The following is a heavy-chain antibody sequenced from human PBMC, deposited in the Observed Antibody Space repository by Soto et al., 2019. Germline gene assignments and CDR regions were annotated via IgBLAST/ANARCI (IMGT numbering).Heavy chain of an antibody. CDR1: GFTLTSAD. J-gene: IGHJ4*02. CDR3: AADWSNRPFDF. CDR2: IVGGSGST. Sequence: QMPLVQSGPEVKKPGTSVKVSCKASGFTLTSADVQWVRQTRGQRLEWIGWIVGGSGSTNYAQQFQGRLAITRDMFTSTVYMELSSLRSEDTAVYYCAADWSNRPFDFWGQGTLVTVSS. V-gene: IGHV1-58*01. D-gene: IGHD3-3*01.